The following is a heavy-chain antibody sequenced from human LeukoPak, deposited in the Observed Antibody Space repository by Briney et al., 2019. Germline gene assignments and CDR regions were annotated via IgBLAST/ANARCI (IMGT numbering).Heavy chain of an antibody. CDR2: ISAYNGNI. V-gene: IGHV1-18*04. CDR1: GYIFTSYG. Sequence: ASVKLSCKASGYIFTSYGISCVRQAPGQGLEWMGWISAYNGNINYAQKLQGRVTMTTDTSTSAAYMELRSLRSDDTAVYYCARQEYYYYGMDVWGKGTTVTVSS. CDR3: ARQEYYYYGMDV. J-gene: IGHJ6*04.